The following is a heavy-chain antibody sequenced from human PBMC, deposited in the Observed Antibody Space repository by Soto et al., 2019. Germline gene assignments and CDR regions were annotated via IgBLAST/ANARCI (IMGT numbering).Heavy chain of an antibody. CDR1: GGSMIGYY. D-gene: IGHD3-10*01. CDR3: ARVYGSPAYYFDY. Sequence: PSETVSLTCSVSGGSMIGYYWTWIRQAPGKGLEWIGYVYYSGSANYNPSLKSRVTISVDTSKNQFSLNLRSVTAADTAVYFCARVYGSPAYYFDYWGRGTLVTVSS. J-gene: IGHJ4*02. CDR2: VYYSGSA. V-gene: IGHV4-59*01.